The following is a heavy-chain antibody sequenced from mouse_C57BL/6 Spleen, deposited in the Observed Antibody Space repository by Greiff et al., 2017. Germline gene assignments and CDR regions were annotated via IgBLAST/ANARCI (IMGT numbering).Heavy chain of an antibody. V-gene: IGHV5-17*01. CDR3: ARITTVPHYYAMDY. D-gene: IGHD1-1*01. J-gene: IGHJ4*01. CDR2: ISSGSSTI. Sequence: EVKLMESGGGLVKPGGSLKLSCAASGFTFSDYGMHWVRQAPEKGLEWVAYISSGSSTIYYADTVKGRFTISRDNAKNTLFLQMTSLRSEDTAMYYCARITTVPHYYAMDYWGQGTSVTVSS. CDR1: GFTFSDYG.